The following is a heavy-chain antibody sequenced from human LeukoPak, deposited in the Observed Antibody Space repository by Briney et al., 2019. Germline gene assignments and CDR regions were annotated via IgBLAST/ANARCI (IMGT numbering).Heavy chain of an antibody. Sequence: ASVKVSCKASGYTFTGYYMHRVRQAPGQGLEWMGWINPNSGGTNYAQKFQGRVTMTRDTSISTAYMELSRLRSDDTAVYYCARDVRVAVAGTWSLDYWGQGTLVTVSS. D-gene: IGHD6-19*01. V-gene: IGHV1-2*02. CDR1: GYTFTGYY. CDR2: INPNSGGT. J-gene: IGHJ4*02. CDR3: ARDVRVAVAGTWSLDY.